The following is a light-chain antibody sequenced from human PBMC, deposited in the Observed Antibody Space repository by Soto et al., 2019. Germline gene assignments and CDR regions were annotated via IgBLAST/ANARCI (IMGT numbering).Light chain of an antibody. Sequence: AIQLTQSPSSLSASVGDRVTITCRASQDIRGALAWYQQKPGKAPKILIYDVSTLESGVPSRFIGSSSVTDFTLTISSLQPVDFATYYCQQFNSYPITFGQGTRLEIK. V-gene: IGKV1-13*02. J-gene: IGKJ5*01. CDR3: QQFNSYPIT. CDR1: QDIRGA. CDR2: DVS.